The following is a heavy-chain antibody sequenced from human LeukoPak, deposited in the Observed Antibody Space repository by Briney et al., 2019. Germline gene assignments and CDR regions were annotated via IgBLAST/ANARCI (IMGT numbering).Heavy chain of an antibody. V-gene: IGHV3-23*01. CDR3: ARRIQLWPRDYYYGMDV. D-gene: IGHD5-18*01. J-gene: IGHJ6*02. CDR1: GFTFSSYA. Sequence: PGGSLRLSCAASGFTFSSYAMSWVRQAPGKGLEWVSAISGSGGSTYYADSVKGRFTISRDNSKNTLYLQMNSLRAEDTAVYYCARRIQLWPRDYYYGMDVWGQGTTVTVSS. CDR2: ISGSGGST.